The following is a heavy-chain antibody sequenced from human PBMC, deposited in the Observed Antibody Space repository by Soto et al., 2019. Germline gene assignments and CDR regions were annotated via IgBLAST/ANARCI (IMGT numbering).Heavy chain of an antibody. J-gene: IGHJ4*02. D-gene: IGHD4-17*01. CDR3: ARAAIMVLLGTTTVGLHLDC. CDR2: IYPGDSET. V-gene: IGHV5-51*06. Sequence: EVQLVQSGADVKKPGEALQISCKGSGYTFSNYWIAWVRQIPGKGLEWIGIIYPGDSETRYSPSFQGQVSISADESISTAYLQWSSLKASDSAIYYCARAAIMVLLGTTTVGLHLDCWGQGTLVTVSS. CDR1: GYTFSNYW.